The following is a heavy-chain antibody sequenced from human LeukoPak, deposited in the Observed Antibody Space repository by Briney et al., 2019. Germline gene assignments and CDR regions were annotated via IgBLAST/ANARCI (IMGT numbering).Heavy chain of an antibody. Sequence: PGGSLRLSCAASGFTFSSYWMSWVRQAPGKGLEWVANIKQDGSEKYYVDSVKGRFTISRDNAKNSLYLQMNSLRAEDTAVYYCAREPVFWSGYYFDYWGQGTLVTVSS. V-gene: IGHV3-7*01. CDR1: GFTFSSYW. D-gene: IGHD3-3*01. J-gene: IGHJ4*02. CDR3: AREPVFWSGYYFDY. CDR2: IKQDGSEK.